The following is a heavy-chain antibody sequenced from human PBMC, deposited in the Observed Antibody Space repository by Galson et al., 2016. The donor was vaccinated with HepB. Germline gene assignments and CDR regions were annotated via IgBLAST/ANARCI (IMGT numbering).Heavy chain of an antibody. D-gene: IGHD3-10*01. J-gene: IGHJ5*02. CDR1: GFTFSRYG. Sequence: SLRLSCAASGFTFSRYGMHWVRQAPGKGLESVAFIWYDGSNKYYADSVKGRFTISRDNSKNTLYLQMNSLRAEDTAVYFCAKEMVRGVFTINWFGTWGQGTLVTVSS. V-gene: IGHV3-33*06. CDR2: IWYDGSNK. CDR3: AKEMVRGVFTINWFGT.